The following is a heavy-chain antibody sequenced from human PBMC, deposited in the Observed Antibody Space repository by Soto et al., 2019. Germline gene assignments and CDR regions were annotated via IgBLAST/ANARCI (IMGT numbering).Heavy chain of an antibody. Sequence: EVQLVESGGGLVQPGWSLRLSCAASGFTFSSYSMNWVRQAPGKGLEWVSYISSSSSTIYYADSVKGRFTISRDNAKNSLYLQMNSLRDEDTAVYYCAREGGLRINSGSDYWGQGTLVTVSS. V-gene: IGHV3-48*02. J-gene: IGHJ4*02. CDR1: GFTFSSYS. CDR3: AREGGLRINSGSDY. D-gene: IGHD4-17*01. CDR2: ISSSSSTI.